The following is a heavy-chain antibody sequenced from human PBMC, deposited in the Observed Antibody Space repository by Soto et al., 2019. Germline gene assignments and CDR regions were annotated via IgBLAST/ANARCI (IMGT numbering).Heavy chain of an antibody. V-gene: IGHV3-23*01. Sequence: PGGSLRLSCAASGFTFSSYAMSWVRQAPGKGLEWVSVISGSGGSTYYADSVKGRFTISRDNSKNTLYLQMNSLRAEDTAVYYCAKFSGGSVVVPAAGAFDIWGQGTMDTLSS. J-gene: IGHJ3*02. CDR1: GFTFSSYA. D-gene: IGHD2-2*01. CDR3: AKFSGGSVVVPAAGAFDI. CDR2: ISGSGGST.